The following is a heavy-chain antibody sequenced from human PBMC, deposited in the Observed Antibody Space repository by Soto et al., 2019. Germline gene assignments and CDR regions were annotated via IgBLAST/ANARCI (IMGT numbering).Heavy chain of an antibody. V-gene: IGHV1-69*01. Sequence: QVQLVQSGAEVKKPGSSVKVSCKASGGTFSSYAISWVRQAPGQGLEWMGGIIPIFGTANYAQKFQGRVRRTAEECTSTADMELSSLRSEDTAVYYCARDGVGQQLDNWFDPGGQGTLVTVSS. CDR1: GGTFSSYA. D-gene: IGHD6-13*01. CDR3: ARDGVGQQLDNWFDP. CDR2: IIPIFGTA. J-gene: IGHJ5*02.